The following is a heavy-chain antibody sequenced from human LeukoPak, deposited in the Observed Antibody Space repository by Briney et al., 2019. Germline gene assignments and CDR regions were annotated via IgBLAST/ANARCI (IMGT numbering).Heavy chain of an antibody. CDR3: AKDTDKWLVDAFDI. J-gene: IGHJ3*02. V-gene: IGHV3-11*05. D-gene: IGHD6-19*01. Sequence: GGSLRLSCAASGFTFTKYYMYWIRQAPGKGLEWISYISSSSTNTDYADSVRGRFTISRDNAKNSLYLQMNSLRAEDTAVYYCAKDTDKWLVDAFDIWGQGTMVTVSS. CDR1: GFTFTKYY. CDR2: ISSSSTNT.